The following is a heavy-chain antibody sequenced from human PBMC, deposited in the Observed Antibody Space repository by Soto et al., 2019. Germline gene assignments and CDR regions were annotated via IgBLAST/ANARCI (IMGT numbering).Heavy chain of an antibody. Sequence: QVQLVESGGGVVQPGRSLRLSCAASGFTFSTNAMHWVRQAPGKGLEWVAVISYDGSTRYYADSMKGRFTISRDNSKNTLYLQTNERGAGDRAGYYCAKKFSGWSYYFDYWGQGTLVTVSS. CDR1: GFTFSTNA. CDR3: AKKFSGWSYYFDY. CDR2: ISYDGSTR. J-gene: IGHJ4*02. V-gene: IGHV3-30-3*02. D-gene: IGHD6-19*01.